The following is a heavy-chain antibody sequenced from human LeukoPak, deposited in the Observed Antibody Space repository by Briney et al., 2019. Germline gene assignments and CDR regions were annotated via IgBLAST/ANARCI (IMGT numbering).Heavy chain of an antibody. CDR1: GFSFSTYW. J-gene: IGHJ4*02. CDR3: GRFGDEAAVDY. V-gene: IGHV3-7*01. Sequence: GGSLRLSCAASGFSFSTYWMTWVRQAAGKGLEWVAHIEPAGSETYYVDTVKGRFTISRDNAKNLLYLQMNSLRAEDTAVYYCGRFGDEAAVDYWGQGTLVTVSS. D-gene: IGHD3-10*01. CDR2: IEPAGSET.